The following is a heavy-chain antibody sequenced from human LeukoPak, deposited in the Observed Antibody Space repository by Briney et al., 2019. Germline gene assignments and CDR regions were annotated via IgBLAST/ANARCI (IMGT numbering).Heavy chain of an antibody. V-gene: IGHV3-30*19. D-gene: IGHD6-19*01. J-gene: IGHJ3*02. CDR2: ISYDGNNK. CDR1: GFTFSNYG. Sequence: GGSLRLSCAASGFTFSNYGMHWVRQAPGKGLEWVAVISYDGNNKFYADSVKGRFTISRDNSQNTLYLQLDSLRIEDTAVYYCARGSSGWYGAFDIWGQGTMVTVSS. CDR3: ARGSSGWYGAFDI.